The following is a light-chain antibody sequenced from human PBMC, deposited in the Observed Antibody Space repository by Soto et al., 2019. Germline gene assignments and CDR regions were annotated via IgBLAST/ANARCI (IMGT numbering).Light chain of an antibody. CDR1: QSISTW. J-gene: IGKJ1*01. CDR2: KAS. CDR3: QQYNSYSWT. Sequence: DIQMTQSPSTLSASVGDRVTITCRASQSISTWLAWYQQKPGKAPKLLIYKASTLESGVPSRFSGSGSETEFTLTISSLQPDDFATYYCQQYNSYSWTFGQGTKVKIK. V-gene: IGKV1-5*03.